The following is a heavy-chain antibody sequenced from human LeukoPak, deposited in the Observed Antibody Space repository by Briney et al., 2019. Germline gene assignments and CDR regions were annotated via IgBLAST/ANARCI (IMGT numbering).Heavy chain of an antibody. CDR2: IYSGGST. V-gene: IGHV3-53*01. J-gene: IGHJ4*02. D-gene: IGHD3-16*01. Sequence: GGSLRLSCAASGFTVSSNYMSWVRQAPGKGLEWVSVIYSGGSTYYADSVKGRFTISRDNSKNTLYLQMNSLRAEDTAVYYCARVRGGVYFDYWGQGTLVTVSS. CDR3: ARVRGGVYFDY. CDR1: GFTVSSNY.